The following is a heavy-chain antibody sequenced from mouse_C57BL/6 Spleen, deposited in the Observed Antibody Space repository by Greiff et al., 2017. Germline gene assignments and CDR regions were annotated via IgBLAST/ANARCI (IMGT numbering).Heavy chain of an antibody. Sequence: DVKLVESGGDLVKPGGSLKLSCAASGFTFSSYGMSWVRQTPDKRLEWVATISSGGSYTYYPDSVKGRFTISRDNAKNTLYLQMSSLKSEDTAMYYCARHYYGSSLSYYFDYWGQGTTLTVSS. CDR2: ISSGGSYT. CDR1: GFTFSSYG. V-gene: IGHV5-6*02. CDR3: ARHYYGSSLSYYFDY. D-gene: IGHD1-1*01. J-gene: IGHJ2*01.